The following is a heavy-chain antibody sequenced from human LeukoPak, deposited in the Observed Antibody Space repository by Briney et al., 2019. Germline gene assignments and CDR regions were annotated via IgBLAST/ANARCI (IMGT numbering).Heavy chain of an antibody. CDR1: GGSISSYY. D-gene: IGHD3-22*01. J-gene: IGHJ3*02. Sequence: PSETLSLTCTVSGGSISSYYWSWIRQPAGKGLEWIGRIYTSGSTNYNPSLKSRVTISVDTSKNQFSLKLSSVTAADTAAYYCAIEYYYDSSGYYLDAFDIWGQGTMVTVSS. CDR2: IYTSGST. CDR3: AIEYYYDSSGYYLDAFDI. V-gene: IGHV4-4*07.